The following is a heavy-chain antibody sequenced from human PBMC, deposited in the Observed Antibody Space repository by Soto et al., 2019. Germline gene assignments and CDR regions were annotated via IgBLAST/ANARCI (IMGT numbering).Heavy chain of an antibody. CDR1: GFAFSSYA. CDR2: ISGSGGST. V-gene: IGHV3-23*01. J-gene: IGHJ4*02. D-gene: IGHD6-6*01. CDR3: AKDLILYSSSSPHYFDY. Sequence: EVQLLESGGGLVQPGGSLRLSCAASGFAFSSYAMSWVRQAPGKGLEGVSVISGSGGSTYYAVSVKGRFTVSRDNSKNTLYLQMNSLRAEDTAVYYCAKDLILYSSSSPHYFDYWGQGTLVTVSS.